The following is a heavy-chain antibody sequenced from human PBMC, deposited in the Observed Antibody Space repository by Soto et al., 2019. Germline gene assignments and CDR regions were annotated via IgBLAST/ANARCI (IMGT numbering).Heavy chain of an antibody. CDR1: GGSFTSNTW. D-gene: IGHD1-7*01. CDR3: ARRDPGTSVDY. V-gene: IGHV4-4*02. Sequence: EPLSLTCAVSGGSFTSNTWWTWVRQPPGQGLEWIGEIYRTGSTNYNPSLKSRVTISLDKSENQFSLKVTSLTAADTAVYYCARRDPGTSVDYWGQGTLVTVSS. CDR2: IYRTGST. J-gene: IGHJ4*02.